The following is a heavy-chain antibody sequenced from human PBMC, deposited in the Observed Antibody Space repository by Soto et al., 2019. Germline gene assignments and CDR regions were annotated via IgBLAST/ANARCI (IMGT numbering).Heavy chain of an antibody. CDR1: GGSISSSSYY. V-gene: IGHV4-39*01. CDR3: ARGGCSGGSCYTDYYYYMDV. J-gene: IGHJ6*03. D-gene: IGHD2-15*01. Sequence: SETLSLTCTVSGGSISSSSYYWGWIRQPPGKGLEWIGSIYYSGSTYYNPSLKSRVTISVDTSKNQFSLKLSSVTAADTAVYYCARGGCSGGSCYTDYYYYMDVWGKGTTVTVS. CDR2: IYYSGST.